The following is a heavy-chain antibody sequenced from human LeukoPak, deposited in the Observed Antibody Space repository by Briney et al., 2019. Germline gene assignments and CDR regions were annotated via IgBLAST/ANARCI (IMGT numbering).Heavy chain of an antibody. V-gene: IGHV3-21*04. CDR2: ISSSSSYI. J-gene: IGHJ4*02. D-gene: IGHD6-19*01. CDR3: AKRNQGSGWLTSISFFDY. CDR1: GFTFSSYS. Sequence: PGGSLRLSCAASGFTFSSYSMNWVRQAPGKGLEWVSSISSSSSYIYYADSVKGRFTISRDNAKNSLYLQMNSLRAEDTAVYYCAKRNQGSGWLTSISFFDYWGQGTLVTVSS.